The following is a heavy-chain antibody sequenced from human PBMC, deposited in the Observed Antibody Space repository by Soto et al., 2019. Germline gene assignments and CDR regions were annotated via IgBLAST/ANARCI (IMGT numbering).Heavy chain of an antibody. D-gene: IGHD1-1*01. V-gene: IGHV3-33*01. J-gene: IGHJ3*02. CDR1: EVSFSSSG. Sequence: RGSLGLGCAAPEVSFSSSGIPYVRQAPGKRLEWVAVIWYDGSNKYYADSVKGRFTISRGNSKNTLYLQMNSLRAEDTAVYYCARGNRTRDAHYIWGQGT. CDR3: ARGNRTRDAHYI. CDR2: IWYDGSNK.